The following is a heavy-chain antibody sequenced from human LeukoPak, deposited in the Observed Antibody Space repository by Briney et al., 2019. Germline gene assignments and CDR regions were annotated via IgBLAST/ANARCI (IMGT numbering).Heavy chain of an antibody. Sequence: SETLSLTCSVSGNFIKDGYYWALIRQPPGKGLEWIASIYHSGNTYYNPSLKSRVTISVDTSRNQFSLKLSSVTAADTAVYFCATHQHLYAHFDYWGQGTLVTVSS. CDR2: IYHSGNT. D-gene: IGHD5/OR15-5a*01. CDR3: ATHQHLYAHFDY. CDR1: GNFIKDGYY. V-gene: IGHV4-38-2*01. J-gene: IGHJ4*02.